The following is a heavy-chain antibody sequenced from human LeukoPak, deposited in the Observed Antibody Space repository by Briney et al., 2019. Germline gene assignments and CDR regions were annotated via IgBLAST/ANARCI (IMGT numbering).Heavy chain of an antibody. CDR2: MNPNSGDT. Sequence: AASVKVSCKASGYTFTSYDINWVRQATGQGLEWMGWMNPNSGDTGYAQKFQGRVTMTRNTSISTAYMELSSLRSEDTAVYYCATEAAAGRRVDYWGQGTLVTVSS. V-gene: IGHV1-8*01. CDR3: ATEAAAGRRVDY. CDR1: GYTFTSYD. J-gene: IGHJ4*02. D-gene: IGHD6-13*01.